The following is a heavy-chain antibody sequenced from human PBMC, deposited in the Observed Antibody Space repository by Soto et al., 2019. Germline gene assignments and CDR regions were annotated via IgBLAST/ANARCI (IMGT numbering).Heavy chain of an antibody. CDR3: VRERYCTSTSCLDKRFDY. J-gene: IGHJ4*02. D-gene: IGHD2-2*01. CDR2: ISTSGNNV. CDR1: GFTFSSYE. Sequence: AGGSLRLSCAASGFTFSSYEINWFRQAPGKGLEWLSYISTSGNNVFYADSVKGRFTISRDNAKNSVFLQMNSLRAEDTAIYYCVRERYCTSTSCLDKRFDYWGQGTLVTVSS. V-gene: IGHV3-48*03.